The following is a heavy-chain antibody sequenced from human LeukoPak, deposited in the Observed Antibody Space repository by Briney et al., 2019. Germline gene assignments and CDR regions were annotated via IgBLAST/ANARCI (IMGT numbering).Heavy chain of an antibody. D-gene: IGHD3-16*02. CDR3: ASATMITFGGVIVPKGY. CDR1: GFTFSSYE. Sequence: PGGSLRLSCAASGFTFSSYEMNWVRQAPGKGLEWVSYISSSGSTIYYADSVKGRFTISRDNAKNSLYLQMNSLRAEDTAVYYCASATMITFGGVIVPKGYWGQGTLVTVSS. CDR2: ISSSGSTI. V-gene: IGHV3-48*03. J-gene: IGHJ4*02.